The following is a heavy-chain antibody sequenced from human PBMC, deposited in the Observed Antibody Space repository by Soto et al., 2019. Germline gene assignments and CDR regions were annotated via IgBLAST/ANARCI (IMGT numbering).Heavy chain of an antibody. V-gene: IGHV4-34*01. Sequence: QVQLQQWGAGLLKPSETLSLTCAVYGVVVSSGSYYWSWIRQPPGKGLEWIGEMSQSGGTHFNPSLKSRVTISVDSPKNQFSLNISSVTAADTALYYCARVERGTVTTVVDAFDIWGPGTMVTVSS. D-gene: IGHD1-1*01. CDR1: GVVVSSGSYY. J-gene: IGHJ3*02. CDR3: ARVERGTVTTVVDAFDI. CDR2: MSQSGGT.